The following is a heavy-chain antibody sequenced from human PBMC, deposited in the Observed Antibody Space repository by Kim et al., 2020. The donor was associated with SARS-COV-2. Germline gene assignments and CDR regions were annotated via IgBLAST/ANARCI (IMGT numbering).Heavy chain of an antibody. D-gene: IGHD3-9*01. V-gene: IGHV1-69*13. CDR3: ARATGPFSFHYGMDV. CDR2: IIPIFGTP. CDR1: GNTFTSNA. Sequence: SVKVSCKAYGNTFTSNAISWVRQAPGQGLEWMGGIIPIFGTPNYAQKFQGRVTITADESTRAAYMELSSLGSDDTAVYYCARATGPFSFHYGMDVWGQGTTVTVSS. J-gene: IGHJ6*02.